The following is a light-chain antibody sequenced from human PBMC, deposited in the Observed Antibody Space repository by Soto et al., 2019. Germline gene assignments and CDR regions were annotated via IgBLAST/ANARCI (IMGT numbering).Light chain of an antibody. Sequence: EIVLTQSPATLSLSPGERATLSCRASQSVSDFLSWYQQRPGQAPRLLIYDASNRAAGVPARFSGSGSGTDFTLTISRLEPEDFAVYYCQQRTNWRLTFGGGTRVDIK. CDR3: QQRTNWRLT. J-gene: IGKJ4*01. CDR2: DAS. CDR1: QSVSDF. V-gene: IGKV3-11*01.